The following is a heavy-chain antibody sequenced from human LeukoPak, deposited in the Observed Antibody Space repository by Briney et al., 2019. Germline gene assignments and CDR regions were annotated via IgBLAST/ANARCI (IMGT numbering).Heavy chain of an antibody. CDR2: ISGYKWNT. CDR1: VYTFNIYG. D-gene: IGHD4-23*01. J-gene: IGHJ4*02. V-gene: IGHV1-18*01. CDR3: ARGDYGGSADY. Sequence: GASVNVSCKASVYTFNIYGINWVRQAPGQGLEWMGWISGYKWNTKYPQKFQGRVTMTTDTSTSTAYMELRSLRSDDTAVFYCARGDYGGSADYWGQGTLVTVSS.